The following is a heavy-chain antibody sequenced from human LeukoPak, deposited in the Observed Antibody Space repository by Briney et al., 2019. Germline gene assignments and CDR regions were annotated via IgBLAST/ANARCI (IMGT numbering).Heavy chain of an antibody. V-gene: IGHV3-48*01. CDR2: ISSSGSTI. CDR3: AKDSGSSWFGGDSM. D-gene: IGHD6-13*01. J-gene: IGHJ4*02. CDR1: GFTFSSYS. Sequence: GGSLRLSCAASGFTFSSYSMNWVRQAPGKGLEWVSYISSSGSTIDYADSVKGRFTISRDDSKNTLYLQMNSLSAEDTAVYFCAKDSGSSWFGGDSMWGQGTLVTVSS.